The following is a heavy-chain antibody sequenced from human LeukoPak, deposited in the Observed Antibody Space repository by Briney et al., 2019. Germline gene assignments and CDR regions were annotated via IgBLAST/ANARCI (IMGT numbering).Heavy chain of an antibody. V-gene: IGHV4-39*07. Sequence: SETLSLTCTVSGGSISSSSYYWGWIRQPPGKGLEWIGSIYYSGSTYYNPSLKSRVTISVDTSKNQFSLKLSSVTAADTAVYYCASNKQQLRDYWGQGTLVTVSS. J-gene: IGHJ4*02. CDR2: IYYSGST. CDR1: GGSISSSSYY. D-gene: IGHD6-13*01. CDR3: ASNKQQLRDY.